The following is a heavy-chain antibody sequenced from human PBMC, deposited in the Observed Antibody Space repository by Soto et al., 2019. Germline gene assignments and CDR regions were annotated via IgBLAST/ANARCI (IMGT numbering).Heavy chain of an antibody. CDR1: GFTFSSYA. CDR3: AKYPALGVTTDY. CDR2: ISGSGGST. J-gene: IGHJ4*02. Sequence: EVQLLESGGGLVQPGGSLRLSCAASGFTFSSYAMSWVRQAPGKGLEWVSAISGSGGSTYYADSVKGRFTISRDNSKNTLYLQMNSVRAEDTAVYYCAKYPALGVTTDYWGQGTLVTVSS. V-gene: IGHV3-23*01. D-gene: IGHD4-17*01.